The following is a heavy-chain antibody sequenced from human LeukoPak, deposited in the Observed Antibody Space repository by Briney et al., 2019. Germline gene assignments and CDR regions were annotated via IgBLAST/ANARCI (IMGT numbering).Heavy chain of an antibody. CDR3: AGLVGRYSSGLYYYYFDY. CDR2: MYLSGTT. J-gene: IGHJ4*02. CDR1: GGSIRSSYYY. Sequence: SETLSLTCTVSGGSIRSSYYYWGWIRQPPGKGLEWIGEMYLSGTTHSNPSVKSRVTISIDKSKNQFFLNLSSVTAADTAVYYCAGLVGRYSSGLYYYYFDYWGQGTLVTVSS. D-gene: IGHD3-22*01. V-gene: IGHV4-39*07.